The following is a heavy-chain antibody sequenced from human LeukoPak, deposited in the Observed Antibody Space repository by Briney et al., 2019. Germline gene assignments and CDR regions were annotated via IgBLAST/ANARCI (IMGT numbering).Heavy chain of an antibody. CDR1: GFIFSGSW. V-gene: IGHV3-7*03. D-gene: IGHD2-15*01. CDR3: TTDAWYSAGH. CDR2: IKKDGSEK. Sequence: GGSLRLSCTASGFIFSGSWMAWIRQAPGKGLEWVAIIKKDGSEKYYVDSLKGRFTISRDNAKNSLFLQMNSLRAEDTAIYYCTTDAWYSAGHWGQGTLVTVSS. J-gene: IGHJ4*02.